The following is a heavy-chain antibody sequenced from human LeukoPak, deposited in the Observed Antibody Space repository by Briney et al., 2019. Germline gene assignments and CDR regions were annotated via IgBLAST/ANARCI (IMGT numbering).Heavy chain of an antibody. J-gene: IGHJ4*02. CDR1: GFTFDDYA. D-gene: IGHD3-9*01. CDR3: AKVSESNYDILTGYYTPYYFDY. Sequence: GGSLRVSCAASGFTFDDYAMHWVRQAPGKGLEWVSGISWASGSIGYADSVKGRFTISRDNAKNSLYLQMNSLRADDTAVYYCAKVSESNYDILTGYYTPYYFDYWGQGTLVTVSS. CDR2: ISWASGSI. V-gene: IGHV3-9*01.